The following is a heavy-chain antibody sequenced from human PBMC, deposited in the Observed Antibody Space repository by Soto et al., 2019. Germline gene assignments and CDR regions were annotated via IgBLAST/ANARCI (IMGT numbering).Heavy chain of an antibody. V-gene: IGHV3-33*01. CDR1: GFTFSSYG. Sequence: QVQLVESGGGVVQPGRSLRLSCAASGFTFSSYGMHWVRQAPGKGLEWVAVIWYDGSNKYYADSVKGRFTNSRDNSKNTLYLQMNSLRAEDTAVYYCARGLGRKSGTGYGLIYYWGQGTLVTVSS. CDR2: IWYDGSNK. J-gene: IGHJ4*02. D-gene: IGHD3-10*01. CDR3: ARGLGRKSGTGYGLIYY.